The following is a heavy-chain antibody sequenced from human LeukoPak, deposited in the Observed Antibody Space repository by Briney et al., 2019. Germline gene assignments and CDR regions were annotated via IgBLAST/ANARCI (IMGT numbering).Heavy chain of an antibody. D-gene: IGHD3-9*01. CDR1: GYSFTRYG. V-gene: IGHV1-2*02. CDR3: ARSAPTLTYDILTGYLGY. Sequence: ASVKVSCKASGYSFTRYGISWVRQAPGQGLEWMGWINPHSGATNYAQKFQGRVTMTRDTSITTAYMELSRLRSDDTAVYYCARSAPTLTYDILTGYLGYWGQGTLVTVSS. J-gene: IGHJ4*02. CDR2: INPHSGAT.